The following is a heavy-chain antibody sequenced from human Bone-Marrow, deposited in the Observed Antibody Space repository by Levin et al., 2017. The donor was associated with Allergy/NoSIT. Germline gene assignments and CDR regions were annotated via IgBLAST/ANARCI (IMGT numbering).Heavy chain of an antibody. J-gene: IGHJ4*02. V-gene: IGHV3-7*01. Sequence: GGSLRLSCVTSGFKFDMFWMTWVRQAPGKGLEWVANIDHDGREKSYVDSVKGRFTISRDNAKRSLYLEMTSLRVDDTGLYYCANTRADRGYWGRGTLVTVSS. CDR2: IDHDGREK. CDR1: GFKFDMFW. CDR3: ANTRADRGY. D-gene: IGHD1-26*01.